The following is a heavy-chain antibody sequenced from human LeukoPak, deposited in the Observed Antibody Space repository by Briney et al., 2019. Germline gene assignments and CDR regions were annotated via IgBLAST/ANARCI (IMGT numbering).Heavy chain of an antibody. D-gene: IGHD5-18*01. J-gene: IGHJ4*02. Sequence: ASVKVSCKASGYTFTGYYMHWVRQAPGQGLEWMGWINPNSGGTNYAQKFQGRVTVTRDTSISTAYMELSRLRSDGTAVYYCARGGYSYGYYFDYWGQGTLVTVSS. V-gene: IGHV1-2*02. CDR2: INPNSGGT. CDR1: GYTFTGYY. CDR3: ARGGYSYGYYFDY.